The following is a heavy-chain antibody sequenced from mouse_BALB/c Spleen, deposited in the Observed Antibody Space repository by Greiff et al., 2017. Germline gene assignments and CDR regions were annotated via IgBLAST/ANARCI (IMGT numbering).Heavy chain of an antibody. CDR3: ARGGDYDVLFAY. J-gene: IGHJ3*01. CDR2: INPGSGGT. CDR1: GYAFTNYL. V-gene: IGHV1-54*01. D-gene: IGHD2-4*01. Sequence: VQLQQSGAELVRPGTSVKVSCKASGYAFTNYLIEWVKQRPGQGLEWIGVINPGSGGTNYNQKFKDKTTLTADKSSSTAYMQLSSLTSEDSAVYYCARGGDYDVLFAYWGQGTLVTVSA.